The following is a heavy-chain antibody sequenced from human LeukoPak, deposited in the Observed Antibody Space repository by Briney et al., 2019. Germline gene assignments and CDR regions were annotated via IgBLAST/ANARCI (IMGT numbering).Heavy chain of an antibody. V-gene: IGHV3-7*03. J-gene: IGHJ4*02. Sequence: GGSLRLSCVDSGITFSKYWMSWVRQAPGKGLEWVANIKQDGGEKYYVDSVKGRFTISRDDAKNSLYLQMNSLRVEDTAVYYCARDGRPLDYWGQGTLVTVSS. CDR2: IKQDGGEK. CDR3: ARDGRPLDY. CDR1: GITFSKYW.